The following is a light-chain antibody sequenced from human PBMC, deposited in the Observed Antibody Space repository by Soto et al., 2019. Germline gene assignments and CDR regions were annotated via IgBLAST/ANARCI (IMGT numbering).Light chain of an antibody. CDR2: DVS. CDR1: SSDVGGYNY. V-gene: IGLV2-14*01. Sequence: SVLTQPASVSGSPAQSITISCTGTSSDVGGYNYVSWYQQHPGKAPKLMIYDVSNRPSGVSNRFSGSKSGNTASLTISGLQAEDEADYYCSSYTSSSTLVFGTGTKVTVL. J-gene: IGLJ1*01. CDR3: SSYTSSSTLV.